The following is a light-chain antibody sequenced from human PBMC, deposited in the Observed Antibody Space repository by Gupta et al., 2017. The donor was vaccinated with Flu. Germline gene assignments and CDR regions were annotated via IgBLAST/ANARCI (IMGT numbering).Light chain of an antibody. CDR3: QQDGSSPRT. J-gene: IGKJ1*01. V-gene: IGKV3-20*01. CDR2: AAS. Sequence: EIVLTQSPRTLSLSPGETATLSCRASQSVGGNFLAWNQQRPGQPPRLLIYAASSRATGIPDRFSGSGSGTDFSLTISRLEPEDSAVFYCQQDGSSPRTFGQGTKVEIK. CDR1: QSVGGNF.